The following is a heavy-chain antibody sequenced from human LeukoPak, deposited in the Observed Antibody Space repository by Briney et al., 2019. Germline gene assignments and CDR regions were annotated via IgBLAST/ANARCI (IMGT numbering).Heavy chain of an antibody. V-gene: IGHV4-39*01. CDR3: ARYVEIGGDY. J-gene: IGHJ4*02. D-gene: IGHD5-24*01. Sequence: PSETLSLTCTVSGSSISSSSYYWGWIRQPPGKGLEWIGSIYYSGSTYYNPSLKSRVTISVDTSKNQFSLKLGSVTAADTAVYYCARYVEIGGDYWGQGTLVTVSS. CDR1: GSSISSSSYY. CDR2: IYYSGST.